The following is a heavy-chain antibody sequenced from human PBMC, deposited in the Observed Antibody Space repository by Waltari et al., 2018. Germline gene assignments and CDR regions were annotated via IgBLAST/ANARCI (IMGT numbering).Heavy chain of an antibody. CDR2: VYKSGNT. CDR3: ARERSRYDFWGGYSI. Sequence: QLQLQESGPGLVKPSETLSVTCAVSGDSLSISEYYRAWIRQPPGKGLEWIGTVYKSGNTYYNPSLKSRVTISIGQSKNEFSVRLTSVTAADTAVYYCARERSRYDFWGGYSIWGQGVLVTVSS. J-gene: IGHJ4*02. V-gene: IGHV4-39*07. D-gene: IGHD3-3*01. CDR1: GDSLSISEYY.